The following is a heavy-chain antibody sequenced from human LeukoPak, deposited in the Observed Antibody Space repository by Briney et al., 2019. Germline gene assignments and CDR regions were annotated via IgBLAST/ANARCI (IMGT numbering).Heavy chain of an antibody. D-gene: IGHD3-10*01. V-gene: IGHV3-23*01. Sequence: QAGGSLRLSCAASGFTFSSYAMSWVRQAPGKGLEWVSAISGSGGSTYYADSVKGRFTISRDNSKNTLYLQMNSLRAEDTAVYYCAKDGFTMVRGVITLTYYFDYWGQGTLVTVSS. CDR3: AKDGFTMVRGVITLTYYFDY. CDR2: ISGSGGST. CDR1: GFTFSSYA. J-gene: IGHJ4*02.